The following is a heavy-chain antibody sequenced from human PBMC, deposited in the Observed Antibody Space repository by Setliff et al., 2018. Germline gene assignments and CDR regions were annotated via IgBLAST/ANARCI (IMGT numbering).Heavy chain of an antibody. CDR3: ARVNQYSSVWYNYYYGMDV. V-gene: IGHV4-39*07. CDR1: GGSISSSSYY. J-gene: IGHJ6*02. CDR2: IYYSGST. Sequence: KPSETLSLTGTVSGGSISSSSYYWGWIRQPPGKGLEWIGSIYYSGSTYYNPSLKSRVTISVDTSKNQFSLKLSSVTAADTAVYYCARVNQYSSVWYNYYYGMDVWGQGTTVTVSS. D-gene: IGHD6-19*01.